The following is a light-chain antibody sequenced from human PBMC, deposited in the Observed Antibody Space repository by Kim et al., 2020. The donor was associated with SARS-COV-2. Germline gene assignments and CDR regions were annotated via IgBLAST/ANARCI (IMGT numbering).Light chain of an antibody. V-gene: IGLV3-1*01. CDR2: QDS. CDR1: KLGDKY. CDR3: QAWDNNIAPVV. Sequence: SYELTQPPSVSVSPGQTASITCSGDKLGDKYACWYQKKPGQSPVLVIYQDSKRPSGIPERFSGSNSGNTATLTISGTQAMDEADYYCQAWDNNIAPVVFGGGTKLTVL. J-gene: IGLJ2*01.